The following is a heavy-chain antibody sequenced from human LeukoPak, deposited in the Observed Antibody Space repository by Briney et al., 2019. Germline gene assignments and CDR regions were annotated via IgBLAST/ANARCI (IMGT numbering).Heavy chain of an antibody. CDR2: INTRADET. CDR3: ERDPSDYEWQRGWYRDF. CDR1: GFSFSNYG. J-gene: IGHJ4*01. Sequence: GGSLRLSCAASGFSFSNYGMSCFRQAPGKGLEWVSTINTRADETHYADSVRGRFTIFRDNSKSTLALHMSNLRVEDTAVYYCERDPSDYEWQRGWYRDFWGRGSQVTVSS. V-gene: IGHV3-23*01. D-gene: IGHD6-19*01.